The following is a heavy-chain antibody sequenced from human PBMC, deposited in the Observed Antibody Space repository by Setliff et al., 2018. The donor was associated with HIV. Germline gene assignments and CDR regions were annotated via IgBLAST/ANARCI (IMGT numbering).Heavy chain of an antibody. CDR3: ARPRGNDYAGSGFDN. V-gene: IGHV5-51*01. CDR2: IYPGDSDT. D-gene: IGHD2-2*01. CDR1: GYSFTNYW. J-gene: IGHJ4*02. Sequence: PGESLKISCQASGYSFTNYWIDWVRQMPGKGLEWMGIIYPGDSDTRYSPSFQGQVTISADKSISTAYLQWSSLKASDTAMYYCARPRGNDYAGSGFDNWGQGTLVTVSS.